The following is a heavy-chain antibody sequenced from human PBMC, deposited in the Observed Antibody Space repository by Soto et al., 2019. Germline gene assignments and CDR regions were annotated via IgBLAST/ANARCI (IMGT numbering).Heavy chain of an antibody. Sequence: PSETLSLTCTVSGGSISSYYWSWIRQPPGKGLEWIGYIYYSGSTNYNPSLKSRVTISVDTSKNQFSLKLSSVTAADTAVYYCARDRLGYCSGTSCYTDWFDTWGQGTLVTVSS. J-gene: IGHJ5*02. V-gene: IGHV4-59*01. CDR2: IYYSGST. D-gene: IGHD2-2*02. CDR3: ARDRLGYCSGTSCYTDWFDT. CDR1: GGSISSYY.